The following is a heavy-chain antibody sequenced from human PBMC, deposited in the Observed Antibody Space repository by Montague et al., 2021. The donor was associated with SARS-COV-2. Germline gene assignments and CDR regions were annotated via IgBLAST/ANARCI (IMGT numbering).Heavy chain of an antibody. J-gene: IGHJ4*02. Sequence: SETLSLTCTVSGDSISSSSYDWGWIRRPPGKGLEWIGHISYRGNTNYNPSLKSRVTISIDTSRNQLSLKVSSVTATDTAIYYCARRRGYWDRSVQRRHFDYWGQGTLVTVSS. V-gene: IGHV4-39*01. CDR3: ARRRGYWDRSVQRRHFDY. D-gene: IGHD3-22*01. CDR2: ISYRGNT. CDR1: GDSISSSSYD.